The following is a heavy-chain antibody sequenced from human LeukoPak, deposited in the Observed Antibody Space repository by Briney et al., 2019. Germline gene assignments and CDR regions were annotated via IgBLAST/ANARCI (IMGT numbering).Heavy chain of an antibody. CDR1: GFTFSSYA. CDR3: ARSWAGRSYGPAFDY. CDR2: ISYDGSNK. D-gene: IGHD5-18*01. V-gene: IGHV3-30*04. J-gene: IGHJ4*02. Sequence: GGSLRLSCAASGFTFSSYAMHWVRQAPGKGLEWVAVISYDGSNKYYADCVKGRFTISRDNSKNALYLQMNSLRAEDTAVYYCARSWAGRSYGPAFDYWGQGTLVTVSS.